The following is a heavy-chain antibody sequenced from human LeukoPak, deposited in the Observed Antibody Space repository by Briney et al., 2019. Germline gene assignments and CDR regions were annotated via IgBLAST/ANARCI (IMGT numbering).Heavy chain of an antibody. D-gene: IGHD3-22*01. J-gene: IGHJ4*02. Sequence: PGGSLRLSCAASGFTFSGYAMSWVRQAPGKGLEWVSAISGSGGSTYYADSVKGRFTISRDNAKNSLYLQMNSLRAEDTALYYCARAYDSSGYYYGVGIWGQGTLVTVSS. CDR1: GFTFSGYA. V-gene: IGHV3-23*01. CDR2: ISGSGGST. CDR3: ARAYDSSGYYYGVGI.